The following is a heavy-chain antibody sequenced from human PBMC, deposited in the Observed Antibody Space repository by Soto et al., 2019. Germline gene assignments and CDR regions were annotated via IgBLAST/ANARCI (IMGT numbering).Heavy chain of an antibody. V-gene: IGHV1-46*01. D-gene: IGHD3-10*01. CDR3: ARSGSGSSFGFDY. CDR2: INPSGGIT. CDR1: GYTFTSYY. J-gene: IGHJ4*02. Sequence: ASVKVSCKASGYTFTSYYMHWVRQAPGQGLEWMGIINPSGGITNYAQKFQGRVTITADKSTSTAYMELSSLKASDTAMYYCARSGSGSSFGFDYWGQGTLVTVSS.